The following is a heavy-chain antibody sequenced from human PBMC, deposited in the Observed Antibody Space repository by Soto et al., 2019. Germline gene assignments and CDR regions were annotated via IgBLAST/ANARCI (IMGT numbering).Heavy chain of an antibody. CDR3: TRPNYVWGSYRVDYFDY. CDR2: IRSKANSYAT. Sequence: GGSLRLSCAASGFTFSGSAMHWVRQASGKGLEWVGRIRSKANSYATAYAASVKGRFTISRDDSKNTAYLQMNSLKTEDTAVYYCTRPNYVWGSYRVDYFDYWGQGTLVTVSS. D-gene: IGHD3-16*02. CDR1: GFTFSGSA. J-gene: IGHJ4*02. V-gene: IGHV3-73*01.